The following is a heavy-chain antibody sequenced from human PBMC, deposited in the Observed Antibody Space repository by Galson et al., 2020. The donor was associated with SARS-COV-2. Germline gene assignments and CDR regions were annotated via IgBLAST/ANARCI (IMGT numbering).Heavy chain of an antibody. J-gene: IGHJ2*01. CDR3: ARAAEWYFEL. Sequence: GGSLRLSCAASEFTFSSYGMHWVRQAPGKGLEWVAVIWYDGSNKYYADSVKGRFTISRDNSKNTLYLQMNSLRAEDTAVYYCARAAEWYFELWGRGTLVTVSS. CDR1: EFTFSSYG. V-gene: IGHV3-33*01. CDR2: IWYDGSNK.